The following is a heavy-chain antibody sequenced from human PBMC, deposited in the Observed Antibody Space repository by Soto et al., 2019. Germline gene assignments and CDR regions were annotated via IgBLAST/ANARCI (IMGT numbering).Heavy chain of an antibody. D-gene: IGHD3-10*01. Sequence: EVHVLESGGGLVQPGGSLGLSCAASGFTFNSYAMSWVRQTPGKGLEWVSAINGRGDTTYYADSVRGRFTISRDNSKNTISLQMSSLRAEDTAVYYCAKESEYGGSQREYYFDYWGQGILVTVSS. CDR2: INGRGDTT. J-gene: IGHJ4*02. V-gene: IGHV3-23*01. CDR1: GFTFNSYA. CDR3: AKESEYGGSQREYYFDY.